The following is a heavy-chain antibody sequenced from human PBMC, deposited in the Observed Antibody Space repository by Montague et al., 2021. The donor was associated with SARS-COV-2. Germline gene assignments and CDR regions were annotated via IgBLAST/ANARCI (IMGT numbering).Heavy chain of an antibody. CDR3: RVVPAGIPKGPNFYYMDV. CDR1: GGSFSGYS. D-gene: IGHD2-2*02. Sequence: SETLSLTCAVYGGSFSGYSWSWIRQPPGKGLEWIGQIYHSGSTNYNPSLKSRVTISVDTSKNQFSLKLSSVTAAGTALYYCRVVPAGIPKGPNFYYMDVWGKGTTVTVSS. J-gene: IGHJ6*03. V-gene: IGHV4-34*01. CDR2: IYHSGST.